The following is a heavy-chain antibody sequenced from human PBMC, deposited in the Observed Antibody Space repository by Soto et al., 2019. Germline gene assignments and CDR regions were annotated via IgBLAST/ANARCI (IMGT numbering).Heavy chain of an antibody. D-gene: IGHD2-2*01. CDR2: IIPISDTT. CDR1: GGTFSSYA. V-gene: IGHV1-69*01. Sequence: QVQLVQSGAEVKKPGSSVKVSCKTSGGTFSSYAISWVRQAPGQGLEWMGGIIPISDTTNYAQKFQGRGTITADESTSIAYMELSSLRSEDTAVYYCARSQGSSTSLEIYYYYYYGMDVWGQGTTVTVSS. CDR3: ARSQGSSTSLEIYYYYYYGMDV. J-gene: IGHJ6*02.